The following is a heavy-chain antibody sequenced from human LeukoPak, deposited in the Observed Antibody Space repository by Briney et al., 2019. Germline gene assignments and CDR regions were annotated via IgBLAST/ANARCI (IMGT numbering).Heavy chain of an antibody. CDR3: ARHRGSPYSGSYYDFHL. V-gene: IGHV4-39*01. D-gene: IGHD1-26*01. CDR2: IYCTGST. Sequence: SETLSLTCTVSGDSISSSNYYWGWIPQPPGKVLEWAGSIYCTGSTYSDPSLKSRVTLCEDTSSNLHSLKLSPVTADDTAVYYCARHRGSPYSGSYYDFHLWGQGTLVTVSS. J-gene: IGHJ4*02. CDR1: GDSISSSNYY.